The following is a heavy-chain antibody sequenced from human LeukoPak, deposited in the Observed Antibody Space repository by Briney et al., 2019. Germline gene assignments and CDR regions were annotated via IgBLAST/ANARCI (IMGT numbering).Heavy chain of an antibody. V-gene: IGHV4-4*02. D-gene: IGHD3-22*01. J-gene: IGHJ4*02. CDR1: GGSISSSNW. Sequence: SETLSLTCAVSGGSISSSNWWSWVRQPPGKGLEWIGEIYHSGSTNYNPSLKSRVTISVDKSKNQFSLKLSSVTAADTAVYYCARTPYDSSGYRWDYWGQGTLVTVSS. CDR3: ARTPYDSSGYRWDY. CDR2: IYHSGST.